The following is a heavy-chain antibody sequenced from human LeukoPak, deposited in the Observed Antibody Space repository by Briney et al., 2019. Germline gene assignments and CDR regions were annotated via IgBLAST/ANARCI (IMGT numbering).Heavy chain of an antibody. CDR2: KYYSGSA. CDR1: GVSVSDGRYC. D-gene: IGHD2-2*01. CDR3: ATPYWRSTSCLDFFNV. V-gene: IGHV4-31*03. J-gene: IGHJ3*01. Sequence: PSQTLSLTCNVSGVSVSDGRYCWAWIRQHPGKGLEWIGYKYYSGSAKYNPSLKSRLTISIDTSKNQFSLQLSSVTAAATAADYCATPYWRSTSCLDFFNVWGQGTRVTVSS.